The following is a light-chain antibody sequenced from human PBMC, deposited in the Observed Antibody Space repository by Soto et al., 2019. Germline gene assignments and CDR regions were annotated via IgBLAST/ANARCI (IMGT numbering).Light chain of an antibody. Sequence: QSVVTRPASVSGSPGQSLTVSCTGTSSDVGGYNYVSGYPQRPGKAPKLMIYEVSKRPPGVYDSFSGAKSGITASLTISVCQAKIEADYYCSSYTSSSTEVFGSGSTATVL. CDR1: SSDVGGYNY. V-gene: IGLV2-14*01. CDR3: SSYTSSSTEV. CDR2: EVS. J-gene: IGLJ1*01.